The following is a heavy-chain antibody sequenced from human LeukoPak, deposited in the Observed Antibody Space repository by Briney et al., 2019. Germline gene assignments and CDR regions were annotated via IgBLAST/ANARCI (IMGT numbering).Heavy chain of an antibody. J-gene: IGHJ4*02. CDR3: ARVPVAGVDY. CDR2: IYYSGYT. V-gene: IGHV4-59*11. Sequence: ASETLSLTCTVSGDSMTNHYWSWIRQPPGKGLEWIGYIYYSGYTNYNPSVKSRVTISVDTSKNQFSLKLSSVTTADTAVYYCARVPVAGVDYWGQGTLVTVSS. CDR1: GDSMTNHY. D-gene: IGHD6-19*01.